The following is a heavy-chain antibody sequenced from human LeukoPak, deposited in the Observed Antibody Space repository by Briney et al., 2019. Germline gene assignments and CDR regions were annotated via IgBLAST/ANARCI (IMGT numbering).Heavy chain of an antibody. D-gene: IGHD4-23*01. CDR2: IYHSGST. CDR1: GGSIASSYW. Sequence: SETLSLTCAVSGGSIASSYWWAWVRQPPGKGLEWIGEIYHSGSTNYNPSLRSRVTISVDKSDNQFSLKLNSMTAADTAVYYCARNAGNSDVDYWGQGTLVTVSS. CDR3: ARNAGNSDVDY. V-gene: IGHV4-4*02. J-gene: IGHJ4*02.